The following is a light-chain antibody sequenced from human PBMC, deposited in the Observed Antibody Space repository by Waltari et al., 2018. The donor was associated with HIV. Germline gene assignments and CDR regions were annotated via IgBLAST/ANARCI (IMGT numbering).Light chain of an antibody. CDR1: QSITNNN. CDR3: QQYNNWPLT. J-gene: IGKJ4*01. CDR2: RAS. V-gene: IGKV3-15*01. Sequence: EILMTQSPATLSVSPGERATLPCGASQSITNNNLPWYQQNPGQAPRLLIYRASTRATGIPARFSGSGSGTQFTLTISSLQSEDFAVYYCQQYNNWPLTFGGGTKVEIK.